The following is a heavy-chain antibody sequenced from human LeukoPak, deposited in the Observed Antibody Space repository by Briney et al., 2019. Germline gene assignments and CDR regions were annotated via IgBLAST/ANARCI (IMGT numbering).Heavy chain of an antibody. CDR1: GFTFSRFG. Sequence: PGGSLRLSCAASGFTFSRFGMNWVRQAPGKGLEWVSYISSTGSPIYYADSLKGRFTISRDNAKNSLYLQMNSLRAEDTAVYYCASSGIAVAGIGFDYWGQGTLVTVSS. V-gene: IGHV3-21*05. J-gene: IGHJ4*02. D-gene: IGHD6-19*01. CDR3: ASSGIAVAGIGFDY. CDR2: ISSTGSPI.